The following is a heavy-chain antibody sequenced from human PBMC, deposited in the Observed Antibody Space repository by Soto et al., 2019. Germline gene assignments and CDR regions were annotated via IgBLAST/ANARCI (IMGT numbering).Heavy chain of an antibody. V-gene: IGHV3-74*01. CDR1: GFIFSSHW. CDR2: IGPDGSNI. J-gene: IGHJ6*02. CDR3: AKVIGAVAGLYYYYGMDV. Sequence: HPGGSLRLSCAASGFIFSSHWMHWVRQAPGKGLVGVSHIGPDGSNIWEADSVQGRFTISRDNARNRLYLQMNSLRDEDTAIYYCAKVIGAVAGLYYYYGMDVWGQGTTVTVSS. D-gene: IGHD6-19*01.